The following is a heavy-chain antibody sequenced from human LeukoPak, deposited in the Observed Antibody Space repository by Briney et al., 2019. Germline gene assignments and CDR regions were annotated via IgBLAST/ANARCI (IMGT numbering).Heavy chain of an antibody. Sequence: GGSLRLSCAASGFTFSSYWMHWVRQVPGKGLVWVSHINTGGSTTNYADSVKGRFTISRDSAKNTLYLQMNSLRAEDTAVYYCVGDYGGDYWGQGTLVTVSS. J-gene: IGHJ4*02. CDR2: INTGGSTT. V-gene: IGHV3-74*01. CDR3: VGDYGGDY. D-gene: IGHD4-17*01. CDR1: GFTFSSYW.